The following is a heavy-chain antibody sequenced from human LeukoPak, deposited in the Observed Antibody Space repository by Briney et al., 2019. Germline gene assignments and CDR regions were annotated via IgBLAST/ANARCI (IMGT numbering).Heavy chain of an antibody. CDR2: INWNGGST. Sequence: RPGGSLRLSCAASGFTFDDYGMSWVRQAPGKGLEWVSGINWNGGSTGYADSVKGRFTISRDNAKNSLYLQMNSLGAEDTALYYCARGGITIFGVVIYMDVWGKGTTVTVSS. CDR3: ARGGITIFGVVIYMDV. V-gene: IGHV3-20*04. J-gene: IGHJ6*03. D-gene: IGHD3-3*01. CDR1: GFTFDDYG.